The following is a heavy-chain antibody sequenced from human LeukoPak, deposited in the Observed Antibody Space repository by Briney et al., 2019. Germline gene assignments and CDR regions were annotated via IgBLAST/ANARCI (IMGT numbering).Heavy chain of an antibody. CDR3: ATSDDSSGWYDY. Sequence: GSLSLFCAASGFTFSSYSMNWVRQAPGKGLEWVSSISSSSSYIYYADSVKGRFTISRDNAKNSLYLQMNSLRAEDTAVYYCATSDDSSGWYDYWGQGTLVTVSS. J-gene: IGHJ4*02. CDR2: ISSSSSYI. CDR1: GFTFSSYS. D-gene: IGHD6-19*01. V-gene: IGHV3-21*01.